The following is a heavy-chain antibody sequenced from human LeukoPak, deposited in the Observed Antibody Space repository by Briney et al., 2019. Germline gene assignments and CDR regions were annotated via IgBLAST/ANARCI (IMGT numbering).Heavy chain of an antibody. D-gene: IGHD3-16*01. CDR1: GFTFSSYG. J-gene: IGHJ4*02. CDR3: AGDLRFD. Sequence: GGSLRPSCAASGFTFSSYGMHWVRQAPGKGLEWVSVIYSGGSTYYADSVKGRFTISRDNSKNTLYLQMNSLRAEDTAVYYCAGDLRFDWGQGTLVTVSS. V-gene: IGHV3-66*01. CDR2: IYSGGST.